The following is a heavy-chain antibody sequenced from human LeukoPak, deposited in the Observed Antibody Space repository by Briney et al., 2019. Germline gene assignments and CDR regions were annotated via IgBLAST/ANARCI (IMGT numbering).Heavy chain of an antibody. CDR2: INWNGGST. V-gene: IGHV3-20*04. CDR1: GFTFDDYG. Sequence: PGGSLRLSXAASGFTFDDYGMSWVRQAPGKGLEWVSGINWNGGSTGYADSVKGRFTISRDNAKNSLYLQMNSLRAEDTALYYCARDSRFYYYYYMDVWGKGTTVTVSS. J-gene: IGHJ6*03. CDR3: ARDSRFYYYYYMDV. D-gene: IGHD2/OR15-2a*01.